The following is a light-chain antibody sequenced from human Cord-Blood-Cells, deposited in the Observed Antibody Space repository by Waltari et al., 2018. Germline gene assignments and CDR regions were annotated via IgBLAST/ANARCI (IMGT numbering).Light chain of an antibody. V-gene: IGKV1-9*01. CDR2: AAS. CDR1: QGISSY. J-gene: IGKJ2*01. Sequence: IQLTQSPSSLSASGGDRVTITCRASQGISSYLAWYQQRPGKALKRLIYAASTLQNGVPPRFSGSGSGTDVNRTISRLLPDDFATCCGHQLNSYPPPFDQGTKLEIK. CDR3: HQLNSYPPP.